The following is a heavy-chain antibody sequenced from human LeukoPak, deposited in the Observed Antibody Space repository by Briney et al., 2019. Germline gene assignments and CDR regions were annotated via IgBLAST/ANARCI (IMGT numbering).Heavy chain of an antibody. Sequence: SETLSLTCTVSGDSISTYYWSWIRQPPGKGLEWIGYIYYKVTSDYNPSLKSRVTMSVDTSTRQISLKLNSVTAADTAVYYCAKSNGYGLVDIWGQGTMVTVSS. D-gene: IGHD3-10*01. CDR1: GDSISTYY. J-gene: IGHJ3*02. V-gene: IGHV4-59*12. CDR3: AKSNGYGLVDI. CDR2: IYYKVTS.